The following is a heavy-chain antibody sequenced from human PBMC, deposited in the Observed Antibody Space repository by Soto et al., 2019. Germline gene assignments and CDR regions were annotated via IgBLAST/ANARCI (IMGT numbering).Heavy chain of an antibody. CDR3: ASTRWSSYH. D-gene: IGHD5-18*01. CDR2: ISSSGSII. Sequence: PGGSLRLSCAASGFTFSDYYMSWIRQAPGKGLEWVSYISSSGSIINYADSVKGRFAISRDNAKNSLYLQMNSLRGEDTAVYYCASTRWSSYHWGQGTLVTVSS. J-gene: IGHJ4*02. V-gene: IGHV3-11*01. CDR1: GFTFSDYY.